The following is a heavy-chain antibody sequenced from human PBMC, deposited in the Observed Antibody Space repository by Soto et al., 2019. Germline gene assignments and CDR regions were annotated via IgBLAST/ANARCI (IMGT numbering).Heavy chain of an antibody. Sequence: EVQLVESGGGLVKPGGSLRLSCAVSGFTFNSYSMNWVRQAPGKGLEWVSSISSVSNYMYYTDSVKGRFTNSRDNDTNSLSLHTITLRADETAVYYCASAGGYSRTTPNPSAYDMDVWGQGTTVTVSS. D-gene: IGHD6-13*01. V-gene: IGHV3-21*01. CDR2: ISSVSNYM. CDR1: GFTFNSYS. J-gene: IGHJ6*02. CDR3: ASAGGYSRTTPNPSAYDMDV.